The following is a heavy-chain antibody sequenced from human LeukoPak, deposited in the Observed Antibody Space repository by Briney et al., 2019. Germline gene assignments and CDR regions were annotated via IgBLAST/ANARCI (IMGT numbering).Heavy chain of an antibody. J-gene: IGHJ5*02. CDR1: GGSISSSSYN. CDR2: FYYSGST. CDR3: ARVETTAAGNWFDP. D-gene: IGHD6-13*01. Sequence: PSETLSLTCTVSGGSISSSSYNWAWIRQPPGKGLEWIGSFYYSGSTYYNASLKGRVTISVDTSRNQFSLKLTSVTAADTALYYCARVETTAAGNWFDPWGQGTLVTGSS. V-gene: IGHV4-39*01.